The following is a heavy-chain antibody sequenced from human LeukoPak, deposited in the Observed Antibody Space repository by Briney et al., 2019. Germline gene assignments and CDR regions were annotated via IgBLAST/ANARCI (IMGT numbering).Heavy chain of an antibody. V-gene: IGHV4-39*07. CDR2: IYYSGST. CDR1: GGSISSSSYY. J-gene: IGHJ5*02. D-gene: IGHD6-6*01. CDR3: ARDYSSSDFYRAAHGVDP. Sequence: SETLSLTCTVSGGSISSSSYYWGWIRQPPGKGLEWIGSIYYSGSTYYNPSLKSRVTISVDTSKNQLSLKLSSVTAADTAVYYCARDYSSSDFYRAAHGVDPWGQGTLVTVSS.